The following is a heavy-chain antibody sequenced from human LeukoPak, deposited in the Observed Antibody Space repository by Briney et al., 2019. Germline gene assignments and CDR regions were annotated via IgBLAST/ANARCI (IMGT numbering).Heavy chain of an antibody. J-gene: IGHJ4*02. D-gene: IGHD3-22*01. V-gene: IGHV1-69*05. CDR2: MIPIFGTA. CDR3: ARVRQTYYYDSSGYWRYFDY. CDR1: GYTFTSYG. Sequence: GASVKVSCKASGYTFTSYGISWVRQAPGQGLEWMGGMIPIFGTANYAQKFQGRVTITTDESTSTAYMELSSLRSEDTAVYYCARVRQTYYYDSSGYWRYFDYWGQGTLVTVSS.